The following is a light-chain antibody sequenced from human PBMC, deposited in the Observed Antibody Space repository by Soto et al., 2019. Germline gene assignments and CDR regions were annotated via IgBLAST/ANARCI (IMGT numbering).Light chain of an antibody. CDR1: QSVSNNY. J-gene: IGKJ1*01. V-gene: IGKV3-20*01. CDR2: GAS. CDR3: QRYGSSGT. Sequence: EIVLTQSPCTLALSAVERATVSCRASQSVSNNYLAWYQQKPGQAPRLLIYGASSRATVIPDRCSSSGSGTDFTLTSSRLEPEYFAVYCCQRYGSSGTFGQGTKVDIK.